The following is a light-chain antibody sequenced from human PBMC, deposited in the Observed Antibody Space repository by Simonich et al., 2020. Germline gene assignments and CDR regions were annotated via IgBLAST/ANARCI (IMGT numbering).Light chain of an antibody. CDR2: WAS. CDR1: QSVLYSSNNKNY. Sequence: DIVMTQSPDSLAVSLGERATINCKSSQSVLYSSNNKNYLAWYQKKPGQPPKQLIAWASTRESGVPDRFSGSGSGTDFTLTISSLQAEDVAVYYCQQYYSTPFTFGPGTKVDIK. V-gene: IGKV4-1*01. J-gene: IGKJ3*01. CDR3: QQYYSTPFT.